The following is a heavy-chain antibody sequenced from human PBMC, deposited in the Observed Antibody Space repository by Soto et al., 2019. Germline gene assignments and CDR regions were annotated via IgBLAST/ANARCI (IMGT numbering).Heavy chain of an antibody. CDR1: GGSISSGGYS. D-gene: IGHD2-15*01. V-gene: IGHV4-30-2*01. Sequence: PSETLSLTCAVSGGSISSGGYSWSWIRQPPGKGLEWIGYIYHSGSTYYNPSLKSRVTISVDRSKNQFSLKLSSVTAADTAVYYCAAGGGGSCYSLDRWFDPQGQGTLVTVSS. J-gene: IGHJ5*02. CDR3: AAGGGGSCYSLDRWFDP. CDR2: IYHSGST.